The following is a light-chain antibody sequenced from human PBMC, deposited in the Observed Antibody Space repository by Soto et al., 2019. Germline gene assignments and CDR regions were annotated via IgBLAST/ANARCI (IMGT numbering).Light chain of an antibody. CDR2: KVS. CDR3: QHYNCYSEA. Sequence: DMQLTQCPSSLSASVGDRVTITCETSEIINTHLYWYQQKRGKVPKLLIYKVSTFKSGVPARFSGSGSGTEFTLTISSLQPDDFATYYCQHYNCYSEAFGQGTKVDMK. CDR1: EIINTH. J-gene: IGKJ1*01. V-gene: IGKV1-5*03.